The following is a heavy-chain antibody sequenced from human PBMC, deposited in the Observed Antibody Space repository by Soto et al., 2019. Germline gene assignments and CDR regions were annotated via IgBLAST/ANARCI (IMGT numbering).Heavy chain of an antibody. J-gene: IGHJ4*02. CDR2: IHSGGTT. D-gene: IGHD1-26*01. V-gene: IGHV4-30-4*01. CDR1: GASISNGYYS. CDR3: ARGPSGDKVDY. Sequence: QVQLQEPGPRLVEPSHTLSLTCTVSGASISNGYYSWSWIRQSPGTGLEWIGHIHSGGTTYSNPHLKSRLTRSVDMSKNQFSPKLGSLTAADTAVYYCARGPSGDKVDYWGQGTLVTVSS.